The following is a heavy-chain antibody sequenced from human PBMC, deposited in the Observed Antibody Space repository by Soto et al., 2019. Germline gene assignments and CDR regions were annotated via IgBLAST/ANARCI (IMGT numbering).Heavy chain of an antibody. Sequence: ASVKVSCKASGYTFTSNDINWVRQATGQGLEWMGWMNPKSGNTGNAQKFQGRVTMTRNTSISTAYMDLSSLRSEDTAVYYCAKDVKGSFGPFDPWGQGTLDTVSS. CDR3: AKDVKGSFGPFDP. J-gene: IGHJ5*02. CDR1: GYTFTSND. D-gene: IGHD3-10*01. CDR2: MNPKSGNT. V-gene: IGHV1-8*01.